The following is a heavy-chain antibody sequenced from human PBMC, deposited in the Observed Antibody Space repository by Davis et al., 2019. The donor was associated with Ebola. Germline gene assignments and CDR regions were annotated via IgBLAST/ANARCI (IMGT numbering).Heavy chain of an antibody. CDR1: GFTFSSNS. CDR2: ISSSSYYI. CDR3: ARGGYYDSTGYSHAAFDI. D-gene: IGHD3-22*01. Sequence: GESLKISCAASGFTFSSNSMNWVRQAPGKGLEWVSFISSSSYYIYYADSLKGRFTVSRDNAKNSLYLQVHNLRAEDTAVYHCARGGYYDSTGYSHAAFDIWGQGTMVTVSS. J-gene: IGHJ3*02. V-gene: IGHV3-21*01.